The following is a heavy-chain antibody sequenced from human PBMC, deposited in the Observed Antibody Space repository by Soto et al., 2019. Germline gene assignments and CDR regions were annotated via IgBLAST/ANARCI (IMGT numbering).Heavy chain of an antibody. V-gene: IGHV1-2*02. J-gene: IGHJ3*02. Sequence: ASVKVSCKTSGYTFTDYYTHWVRQAPGQGLEWMGWMNPKSGGAYFAQKFQGRVTLTRDTSIGTAYIEVNSLTSDDTAAYFCTRENIENSDGLYDDFDIWGQGTKGTVSS. CDR3: TRENIENSDGLYDDFDI. CDR2: MNPKSGGA. D-gene: IGHD5-18*01. CDR1: GYTFTDYY.